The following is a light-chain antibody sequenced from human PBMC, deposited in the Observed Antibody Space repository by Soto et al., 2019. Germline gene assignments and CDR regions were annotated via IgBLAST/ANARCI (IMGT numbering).Light chain of an antibody. CDR2: AAS. CDR3: QQSHAFPWT. V-gene: IGKV1D-8*01. J-gene: IGKJ1*01. Sequence: VIWMTQSPSLLSASTGDSVTISCRVSQGISVNLAWYRQRPEKAPDLLIYAASTLQRGVPSRFSGSVSGTDFTLTISFFQSEDFATYDCQQSHAFPWTFGQGDKVEIK. CDR1: QGISVN.